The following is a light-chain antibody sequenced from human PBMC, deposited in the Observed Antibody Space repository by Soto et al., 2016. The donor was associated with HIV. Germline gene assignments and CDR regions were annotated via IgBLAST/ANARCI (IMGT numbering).Light chain of an antibody. CDR2: DDR. CDR1: NIGSKS. J-gene: IGLJ3*02. CDR3: QVWDSHNDPWV. Sequence: SYELTQPPSVSVAPGKTARITCGGNNIGSKSVHWYQQKPGQAPVLVIYDDRDRPSGIPERFSGSNSGSTATLTINRVEAEDEADFYCQVWDSHNDPWVFGGGTRLTVL. V-gene: IGLV3-21*04.